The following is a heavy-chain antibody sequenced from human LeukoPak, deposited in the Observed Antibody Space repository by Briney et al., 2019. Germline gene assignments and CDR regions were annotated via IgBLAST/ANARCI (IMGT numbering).Heavy chain of an antibody. V-gene: IGHV3-48*01. CDR2: ISSSSSTI. D-gene: IGHD3-16*02. Sequence: GGSLRLSCAASGFTFSSYSMNWVRQAPGKGLEWVSYISSSSSTIYYADSVKGRFTISRDNAKNSLYLQMNSLRAEDTAVYYCARDGLYDYVWGSYRYFDYWGQGTLVTVSS. CDR1: GFTFSSYS. CDR3: ARDGLYDYVWGSYRYFDY. J-gene: IGHJ4*02.